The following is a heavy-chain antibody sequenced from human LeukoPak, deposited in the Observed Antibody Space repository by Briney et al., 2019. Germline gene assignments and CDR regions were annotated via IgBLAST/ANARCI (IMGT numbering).Heavy chain of an antibody. Sequence: PSGTLSLTCAVYGGSITGYYWSWIRQTPGRGLEWVGEIHYTGATSYNPSLKSRATISTDTSKNQFSLRLSSVTAADTAVYYCARGNILAGYCFDFWGQGALVTVSS. J-gene: IGHJ4*02. CDR1: GGSITGYY. CDR2: IHYTGAT. V-gene: IGHV4-34*01. CDR3: ARGNILAGYCFDF. D-gene: IGHD3-9*01.